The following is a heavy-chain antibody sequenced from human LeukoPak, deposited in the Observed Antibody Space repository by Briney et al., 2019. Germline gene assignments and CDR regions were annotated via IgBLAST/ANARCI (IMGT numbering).Heavy chain of an antibody. CDR1: GFDFSSYA. Sequence: GGSLRLSCVASGFDFSSYAMTWVRQAPGRGLEWVSTIGAYAARTYYADSVKGRFTTSRENSKSTLSLQMNSLRAEDTALYYCAKDVSYYDILTGYYWKGDFDYWGQGTLVTVSS. CDR2: IGAYAART. V-gene: IGHV3-23*01. D-gene: IGHD3-9*01. J-gene: IGHJ4*02. CDR3: AKDVSYYDILTGYYWKGDFDY.